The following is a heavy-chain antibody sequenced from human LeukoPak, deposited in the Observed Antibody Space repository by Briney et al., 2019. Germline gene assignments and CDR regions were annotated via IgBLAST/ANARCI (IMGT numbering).Heavy chain of an antibody. V-gene: IGHV3-23*01. J-gene: IGHJ4*02. D-gene: IGHD3-3*01. Sequence: GGSLRLSCAASGFTFSSYAMSWVRQAPGKGLEWVSAISGSGGSTYYADSVKGRFTISRDNSKNTLYLQMNSLRAEDTAVYCCAKSSLRFLEWLFDYWGQGTLVTVSS. CDR3: AKSSLRFLEWLFDY. CDR1: GFTFSSYA. CDR2: ISGSGGST.